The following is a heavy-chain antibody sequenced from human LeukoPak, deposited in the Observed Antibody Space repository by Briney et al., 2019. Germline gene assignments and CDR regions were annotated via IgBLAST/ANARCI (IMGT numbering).Heavy chain of an antibody. CDR3: ARGLCSSTSCYGGY. CDR1: GYTFTGYY. CDR2: INPNSGGT. J-gene: IGHJ4*02. Sequence: ASVKVSCKASGYTFTGYYMHWVRQAPGQGLEWMGWINPNSGGTNYAQKFQGRVTMTRDTSISTAYMELSRLGSDDTAVYYCARGLCSSTSCYGGYWGQGTLVTVSS. D-gene: IGHD2-2*01. V-gene: IGHV1-2*02.